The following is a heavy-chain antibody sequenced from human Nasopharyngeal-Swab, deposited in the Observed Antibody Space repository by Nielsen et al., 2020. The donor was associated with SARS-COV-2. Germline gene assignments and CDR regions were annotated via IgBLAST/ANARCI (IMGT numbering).Heavy chain of an antibody. Sequence: GASLNTSCAASGFAFSSYAMSWVRPAPGKGLELVSAISGSGGSTYYADSVKGRFTISRDNSKNTLYLQMNSLRAEDTAVYYCAHGIAARRRRQDYFDYWGQGTLVTVSS. V-gene: IGHV3-23*01. CDR1: GFAFSSYA. D-gene: IGHD6-6*01. J-gene: IGHJ4*02. CDR2: ISGSGGST. CDR3: AHGIAARRRRQDYFDY.